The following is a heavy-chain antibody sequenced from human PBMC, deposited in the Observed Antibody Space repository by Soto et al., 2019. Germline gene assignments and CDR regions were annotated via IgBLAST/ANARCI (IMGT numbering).Heavy chain of an antibody. CDR1: GGSFSGYY. V-gene: IGHV4-34*01. CDR2: INHSGST. D-gene: IGHD3-3*01. Sequence: PSETLSLTCAVYGGSFSGYYWSWIRQSPGKGLEWIGEINHSGSTNYNPSPKSRVTISVDTSKNQFSLKLSSVTAADTAVYYCARGLPYRYDFWSGYYRPGGFDYWGQGTLVTVSS. J-gene: IGHJ4*02. CDR3: ARGLPYRYDFWSGYYRPGGFDY.